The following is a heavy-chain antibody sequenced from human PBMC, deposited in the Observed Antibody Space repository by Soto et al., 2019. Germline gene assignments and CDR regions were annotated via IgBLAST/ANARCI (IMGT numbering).Heavy chain of an antibody. Sequence: PGESLKISCKGSGDTFTNYWISWVRQMPGKGLAWMGRIDPSDSYSNNTPSFQGHVTISADKSISTAYLQWSSLKASDTAIYYCARHPKDMAIHYQYYGMDVWGQGTTVTVSS. CDR3: ARHPKDMAIHYQYYGMDV. V-gene: IGHV5-10-1*01. CDR2: IDPSDSYS. CDR1: GDTFTNYW. J-gene: IGHJ6*02.